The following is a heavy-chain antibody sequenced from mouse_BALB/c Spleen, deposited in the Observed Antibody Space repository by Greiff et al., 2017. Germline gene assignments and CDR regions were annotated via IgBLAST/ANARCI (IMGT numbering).Heavy chain of an antibody. CDR2: INPYNDGT. CDR1: GYTFTSYV. V-gene: IGHV1-14*01. D-gene: IGHD1-1*01. CDR3: ARPYYYGSSGPYYFDY. J-gene: IGHJ2*01. Sequence: VQLQQSGPELVKPGASVKMSCKASGYTFTSYVMHWVKQKPGQGLEWIGYINPYNDGTKYNEKFKGKATLTSDKSSSTAYMELSSLTSEDSAVYYCARPYYYGSSGPYYFDYWGQGTTLTVSS.